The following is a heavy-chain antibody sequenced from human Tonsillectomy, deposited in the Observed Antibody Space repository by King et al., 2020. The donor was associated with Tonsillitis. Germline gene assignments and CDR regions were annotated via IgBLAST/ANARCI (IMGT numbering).Heavy chain of an antibody. CDR1: GLSFNTYE. CDR2: ISSTTTSI. Sequence: VQLVESGGGLVQPGGSLRLSCAASGLSFNTYEMNWVRQAPGKGLEWLSYISSTTTSIYYADSVKGRFTISRDNAKSSLYLHLNSLRAEDTAVYYCAREGLRSLHLVGFFDLWGRGTLVTVSS. D-gene: IGHD3-16*01. J-gene: IGHJ2*01. CDR3: AREGLRSLHLVGFFDL. V-gene: IGHV3-48*03.